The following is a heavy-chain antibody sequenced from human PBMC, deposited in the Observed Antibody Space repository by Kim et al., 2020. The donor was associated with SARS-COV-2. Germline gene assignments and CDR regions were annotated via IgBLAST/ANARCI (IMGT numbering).Heavy chain of an antibody. CDR3: VRDFCGEAAAGRGGYNWFDP. Sequence: KGSTYYNPSLKSRVTISVDTSKNQFSLKLSSVTAADPAVYYCVRDFCGEAAAGRGGYNWFDPLGQGSL. D-gene: IGHD6-13*01. V-gene: IGHV4-31*02. CDR2: KGST. J-gene: IGHJ5*02.